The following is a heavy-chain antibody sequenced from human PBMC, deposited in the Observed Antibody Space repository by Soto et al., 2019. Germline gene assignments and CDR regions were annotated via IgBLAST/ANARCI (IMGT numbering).Heavy chain of an antibody. J-gene: IGHJ5*02. D-gene: IGHD2-2*01. Sequence: EVQLVESGGGLVQPGGSLRLSCAASAFTFSSYGMNWVRQAPGKGLEWVSYISASSSTIYYADSVKGRFTISRDNVKNSLYLQMNSLRAEDTAVYYCARDLGDVIVPAAMSPESYGFNWFDPWGQGTLVTVSS. V-gene: IGHV3-48*04. CDR3: ARDLGDVIVPAAMSPESYGFNWFDP. CDR1: AFTFSSYG. CDR2: ISASSSTI.